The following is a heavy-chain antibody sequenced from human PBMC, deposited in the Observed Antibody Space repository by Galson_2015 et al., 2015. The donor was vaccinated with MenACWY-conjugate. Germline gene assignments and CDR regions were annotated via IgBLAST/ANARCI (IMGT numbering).Heavy chain of an antibody. Sequence: RLSCAASGFTFSNAWMSWVRQAPGKGLEWVGRIKSKTDGGATDYAAPVKGRFTISRDDSKNTLYLQMNSLKTEDTAVYYCTTDAGYGSGSYFFDYYGMDVWGQGTTVAVSS. CDR1: GFTFSNAW. CDR3: TTDAGYGSGSYFFDYYGMDV. V-gene: IGHV3-15*01. J-gene: IGHJ6*02. D-gene: IGHD3-10*01. CDR2: IKSKTDGGAT.